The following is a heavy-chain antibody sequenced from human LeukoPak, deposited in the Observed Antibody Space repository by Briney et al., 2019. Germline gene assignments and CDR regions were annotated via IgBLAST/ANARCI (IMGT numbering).Heavy chain of an antibody. Sequence: SETLSLTCTVSGGSISSSSYYWGWLRQPPGKGLEWIGSIYYSGSTYYNPSLKSRVTISVDTSKNQFSLKLSSVTAADTAVYYCARVKVAGNWFDRWGQGTLVTVSS. CDR3: ARVKVAGNWFDR. J-gene: IGHJ5*02. D-gene: IGHD3-22*01. V-gene: IGHV4-39*07. CDR1: GGSISSSSYY. CDR2: IYYSGST.